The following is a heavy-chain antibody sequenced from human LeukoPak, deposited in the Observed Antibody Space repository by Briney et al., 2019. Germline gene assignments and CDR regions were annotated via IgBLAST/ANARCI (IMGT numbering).Heavy chain of an antibody. CDR1: GGSISSYY. CDR2: IYDSGSS. Sequence: SETLSLTCTVSGGSISSYYWSWIRQAPGKGLDWIGYIYDSGSSDYSPSLKSRVIISIDRSKNRFSLRLKSVTAADTAVYFCARASGTGSLKFDPWGLGALVTVSS. J-gene: IGHJ5*02. D-gene: IGHD3-10*01. CDR3: ARASGTGSLKFDP. V-gene: IGHV4-59*01.